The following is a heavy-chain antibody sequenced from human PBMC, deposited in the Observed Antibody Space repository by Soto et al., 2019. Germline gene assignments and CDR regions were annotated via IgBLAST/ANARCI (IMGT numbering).Heavy chain of an antibody. CDR3: AIGEDCGGDCSSLDY. CDR2: LIPIFASA. V-gene: IGHV1-69*01. J-gene: IGHJ4*02. CDR1: GGTSSNYA. D-gene: IGHD2-21*02. Sequence: QVQLVQSGAEVKRPGSSVKVSCKASGGTSSNYAISWVRQAPGQGLEWMGGLIPIFASADYAQNLQGRLTITADESTSTAYMELSILRSEDTAVYYCAIGEDCGGDCSSLDYWGQGTLVTVSS.